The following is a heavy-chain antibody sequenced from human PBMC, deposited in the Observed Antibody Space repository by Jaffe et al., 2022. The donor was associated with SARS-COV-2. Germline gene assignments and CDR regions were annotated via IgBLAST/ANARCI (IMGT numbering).Heavy chain of an antibody. CDR2: ISHDGSNI. J-gene: IGHJ6*04. D-gene: IGHD2-2*01. CDR1: GFAFETYH. CDR3: AREVRVQLHNFMDV. V-gene: IGHV3-30-3*01. Sequence: QEQLAEFGGGMAQPGRSLRLSCVVSGFAFETYHMNWVRQAPGKGLEWLAVISHDGSNIFYADSVKGRFTVYRDNPKNTLYFQMNSLTPEDTAVYFCAREVRVQLHNFMDVWGKGTTVIVSS.